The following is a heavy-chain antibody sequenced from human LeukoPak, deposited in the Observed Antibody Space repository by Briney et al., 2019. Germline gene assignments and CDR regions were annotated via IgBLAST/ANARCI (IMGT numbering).Heavy chain of an antibody. Sequence: GGSLTLSCAASGFTFSNAWMSWVRQAPGKGLEWVGRIKRKSDGGTPDNAAPVKGRFTISRDDSNNTLYLQMNSLKIEDTAMYYCATDLGGYYSGSGSYWGSLDYWGQGTVVTASS. J-gene: IGHJ4*02. CDR2: IKRKSDGGTP. CDR3: ATDLGGYYSGSGSYWGSLDY. CDR1: GFTFSNAW. D-gene: IGHD3-10*01. V-gene: IGHV3-15*01.